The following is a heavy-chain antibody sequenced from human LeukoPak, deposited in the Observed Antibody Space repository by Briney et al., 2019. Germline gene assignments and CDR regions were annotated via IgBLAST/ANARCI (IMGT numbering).Heavy chain of an antibody. D-gene: IGHD6-6*01. Sequence: GGSLRLSCAASGFTFSSYAMSWVRQAPGKGLEWVSAISGSGGSTYYADSVKGRFTISRGNSKNTLYLQMNSLRAEDTAVYYCAKRDGSSSRPLSPYDPWGQGTLVTISS. CDR2: ISGSGGST. J-gene: IGHJ5*02. CDR1: GFTFSSYA. CDR3: AKRDGSSSRPLSPYDP. V-gene: IGHV3-23*01.